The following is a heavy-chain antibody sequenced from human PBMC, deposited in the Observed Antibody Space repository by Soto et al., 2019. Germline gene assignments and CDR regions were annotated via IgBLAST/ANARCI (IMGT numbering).Heavy chain of an antibody. V-gene: IGHV3-72*01. D-gene: IGHD6-19*01. CDR1: GFTFSGHY. CDR3: ARSLTGWPIDY. J-gene: IGHJ4*02. CDR2: TKNRANSYTT. Sequence: EVQLVESGGGLVQPGGSLRLSCAASGFTFSGHYMDWVRQAPGKGLEWVGRTKNRANSYTTEYAASVKGRFTISRDDSKNSLYLQMNSLKTADTAVYYCARSLTGWPIDYWGQGTLVTVSS.